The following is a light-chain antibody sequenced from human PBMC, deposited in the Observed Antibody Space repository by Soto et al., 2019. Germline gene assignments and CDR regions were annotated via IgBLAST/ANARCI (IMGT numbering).Light chain of an antibody. CDR3: QQYNNWPLT. J-gene: IGKJ4*01. Sequence: EIVMPQSPATLSVSPGERATLSCRASQTVSRSLAWYQQKPGQPPRLLIYDASTRAAGIPARFSGSGSGTEFTLTISSLQSEDFAVYHCQQYNNWPLTFGGGTKVEIK. CDR2: DAS. V-gene: IGKV3-15*01. CDR1: QTVSRS.